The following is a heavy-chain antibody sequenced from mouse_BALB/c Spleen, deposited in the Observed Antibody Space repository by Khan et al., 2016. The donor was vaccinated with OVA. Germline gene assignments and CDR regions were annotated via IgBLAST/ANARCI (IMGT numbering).Heavy chain of an antibody. CDR2: INPNNGGT. V-gene: IGHV1-18*01. Sequence: EVQLQQSGPELVKPGASVKISCKTSGYTFTEYTMHWVKRSHGKSLEWIGSINPNNGGTNYNQKFKGKATLTVDKSSSTAYMALRGLTSADSAVDYCAIWYFGSTWFAYWGQGTLVTVSA. CDR1: GYTFTEYT. CDR3: AIWYFGSTWFAY. D-gene: IGHD1-1*01. J-gene: IGHJ3*01.